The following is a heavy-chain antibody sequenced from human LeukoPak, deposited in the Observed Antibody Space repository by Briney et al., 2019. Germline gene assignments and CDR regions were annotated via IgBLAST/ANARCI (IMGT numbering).Heavy chain of an antibody. D-gene: IGHD6-19*01. CDR2: INPNSGGT. Sequence: ASVKVSCKASAYTLTGYYMHWVRQAPGQGLEWMGWINPNSGGTNYAQKFQGRVTMTRDTSIGTAYLELNRLRSDDTAVYYCATYDQWLPHGFHPWGQGTLVTVSS. CDR1: AYTLTGYY. CDR3: ATYDQWLPHGFHP. J-gene: IGHJ5*02. V-gene: IGHV1-2*02.